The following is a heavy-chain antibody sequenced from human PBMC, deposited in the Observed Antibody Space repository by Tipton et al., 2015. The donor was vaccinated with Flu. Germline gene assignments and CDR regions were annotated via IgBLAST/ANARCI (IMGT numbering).Heavy chain of an antibody. V-gene: IGHV4-39*01. CDR2: LSYSGST. J-gene: IGHJ4*02. D-gene: IGHD3-10*02. CDR1: GGSVNSGFYY. CDR3: ARLSYYDVDLKNFYFDF. Sequence: TLSLTCTVSGGSVNSGFYYWSWIRRPPGKALEWIGGLSYSGSTYYNPSLRSRVVISVDTSKSQFSLKLRSVTAADTAVYYCARLSYYDVDLKNFYFDFWGQGTLVTVSS.